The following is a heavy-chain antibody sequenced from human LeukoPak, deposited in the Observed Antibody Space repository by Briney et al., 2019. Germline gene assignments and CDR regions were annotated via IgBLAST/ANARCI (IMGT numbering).Heavy chain of an antibody. Sequence: PSQTLSLTCTVSGGSISSGDYYWSWIRQPPGKGLEWIGYIYYSGSTYYNPSLKSRVTISVDTSKNQFSLKLSSVTAAGTAVYYCARDQVIVPAVDYWGQETLVTVSS. V-gene: IGHV4-30-4*08. J-gene: IGHJ4*02. CDR1: GGSISSGDYY. D-gene: IGHD2-2*01. CDR2: IYYSGST. CDR3: ARDQVIVPAVDY.